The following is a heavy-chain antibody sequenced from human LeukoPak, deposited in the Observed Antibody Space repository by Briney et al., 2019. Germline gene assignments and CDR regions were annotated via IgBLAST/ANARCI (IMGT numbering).Heavy chain of an antibody. CDR1: GFTLGDYA. CDR2: IRSKAYGGTT. D-gene: IGHD4-17*01. V-gene: IGHV3-49*04. Sequence: GRSLRLSCTASGFTLGDYAMSWVRQAPGKGLEWVGFIRSKAYGGTTEYAASVKGRFTISRDDSKSIAYLQMNSLKTEDTAVYYCTRENDYGDYANWFDPWGQGTLVTVSS. J-gene: IGHJ5*02. CDR3: TRENDYGDYANWFDP.